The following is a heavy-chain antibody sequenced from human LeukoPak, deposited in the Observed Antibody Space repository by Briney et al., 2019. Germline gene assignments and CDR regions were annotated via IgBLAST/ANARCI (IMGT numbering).Heavy chain of an antibody. CDR2: IYYSGST. Sequence: SETLSLTCTVSGGSISSGGYYWSWIRQHPGKGLEWLGYIYYSGSTYYNPSLKSRVTISVDTSKNQFSLKLSSVTAADTAVYYCARVWAARFDYWGQGTLVTVSS. CDR1: GGSISSGGYY. CDR3: ARVWAARFDY. V-gene: IGHV4-31*03. J-gene: IGHJ4*02. D-gene: IGHD6-6*01.